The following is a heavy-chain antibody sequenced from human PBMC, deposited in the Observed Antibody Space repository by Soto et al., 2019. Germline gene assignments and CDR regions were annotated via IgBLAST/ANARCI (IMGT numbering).Heavy chain of an antibody. J-gene: IGHJ4*02. CDR3: ARVDMGLTSRQTSFDY. D-gene: IGHD2-2*01. V-gene: IGHV4-31*03. CDR2: IYYSGSP. Sequence: QVQLQESGPGLVKPSQTLSLTCTVSGGSISSGGYYWSWIRQHPGKGLEWIGYIYYSGSPYYNPSLKSRVTISVDTSKNQFSLKLSSVTAADTAVYYCARVDMGLTSRQTSFDYWGQGTLVTVSS. CDR1: GGSISSGGYY.